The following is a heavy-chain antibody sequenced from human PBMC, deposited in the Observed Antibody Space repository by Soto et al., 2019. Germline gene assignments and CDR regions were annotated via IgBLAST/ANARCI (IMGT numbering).Heavy chain of an antibody. CDR3: ARGGEGMPDY. Sequence: GGSLRLSCAASGFTFSSYWMHWVRQAPGKGLVWVSRINSDGSSTSYADSVKGRFTISRDNAKNTLYLQINSLRAEDPAVYYWARGGEGMPDYWGQGTLVTVSS. D-gene: IGHD3-16*01. J-gene: IGHJ4*02. V-gene: IGHV3-74*01. CDR1: GFTFSSYW. CDR2: INSDGSST.